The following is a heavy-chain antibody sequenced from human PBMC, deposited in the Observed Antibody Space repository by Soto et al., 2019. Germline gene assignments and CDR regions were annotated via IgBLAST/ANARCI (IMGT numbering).Heavy chain of an antibody. Sequence: QVQLVESGGGVVQPGRSLRLSCAASGFTFSSYGMHWVRQAPGKGLEWVAVISYDGSNKYYADSVKGRFTISRDNSKNTLYLQMNSLRAEDMAVYYCAKGITGTTSHYWGQGTLVTVSS. CDR3: AKGITGTTSHY. J-gene: IGHJ4*02. V-gene: IGHV3-30*18. D-gene: IGHD1-7*01. CDR1: GFTFSSYG. CDR2: ISYDGSNK.